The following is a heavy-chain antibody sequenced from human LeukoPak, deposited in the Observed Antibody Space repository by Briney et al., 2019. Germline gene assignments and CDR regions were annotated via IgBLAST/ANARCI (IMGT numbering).Heavy chain of an antibody. D-gene: IGHD2-15*01. J-gene: IGHJ3*02. V-gene: IGHV1-18*01. CDR2: ISAYNGNT. CDR1: GYTFTSYG. Sequence: ASVKVSCKASGYTFTSYGISWVRQAPGQGLEWMGWISAYNGNTNYAQKLQGRVTMTTDTSTSTAYMELRSLRSDDTAVYYCARSTHYCSGGSCYLDAFDIWGQGTMVTVSS. CDR3: ARSTHYCSGGSCYLDAFDI.